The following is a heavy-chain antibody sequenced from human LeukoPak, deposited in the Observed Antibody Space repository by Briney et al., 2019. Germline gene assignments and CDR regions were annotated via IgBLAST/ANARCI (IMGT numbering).Heavy chain of an antibody. CDR1: GGSISSGDYY. CDR2: MSFSGST. D-gene: IGHD5-12*01. V-gene: IGHV4-30-4*01. CDR3: AREVATILNWFDP. Sequence: SQTLSLTCTVSGGSISSGDYYWSWIRQPPGKGLEWIGYMSFSGSTYYNPSLKSRVTISADTSKNQFSLKLSSVTAADTAVYYCAREVATILNWFDPWGQGTLVTVSP. J-gene: IGHJ5*02.